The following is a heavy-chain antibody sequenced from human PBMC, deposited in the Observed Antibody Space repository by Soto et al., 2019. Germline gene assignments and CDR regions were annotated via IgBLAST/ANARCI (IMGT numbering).Heavy chain of an antibody. Sequence: RGESLKISCKASGYSFTSYWIGWVRQMPGKGLEWMVIIYPGDSDTRYSPSFQGQVTISADKSISTAYLQWSSLKASDTAMYYCARPYYDSSGYYYFDYWGQGTLVTVSS. CDR3: ARPYYDSSGYYYFDY. J-gene: IGHJ4*02. CDR1: GYSFTSYW. D-gene: IGHD3-22*01. V-gene: IGHV5-51*01. CDR2: IYPGDSDT.